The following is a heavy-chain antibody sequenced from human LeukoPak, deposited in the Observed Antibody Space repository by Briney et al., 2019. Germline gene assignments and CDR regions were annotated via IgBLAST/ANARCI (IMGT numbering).Heavy chain of an antibody. CDR2: INPTSGGT. CDR3: ARDYVGRSAWYNHPYHNYFDP. V-gene: IGHV1-2*02. Sequence: GASVKVSCKASGFMFTDCYIHWVRQAPGQGLEWMGWINPTSGGTNFAQRFQGRVTMTGDTSISTVYMEINSLRSDDTAMYFCARDYVGRSAWYNHPYHNYFDPWGQGTLVVVSS. J-gene: IGHJ5*02. D-gene: IGHD1-14*01. CDR1: GFMFTDCY.